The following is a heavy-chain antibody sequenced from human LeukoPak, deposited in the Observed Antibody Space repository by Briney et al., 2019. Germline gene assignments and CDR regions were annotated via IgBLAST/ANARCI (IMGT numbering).Heavy chain of an antibody. Sequence: ASVKVSCKASGYTFTSYYMHWIRQAPGQGLEWMGGINPDSGGTNHAQKYQGRVTMTTDTSISTAYMELSRLQSDDTAVYYCARGGRYFENWGQGTLVTVSS. CDR1: GYTFTSYY. CDR3: ARGGRYFEN. V-gene: IGHV1-2*02. CDR2: INPDSGGT. D-gene: IGHD3-9*01. J-gene: IGHJ1*01.